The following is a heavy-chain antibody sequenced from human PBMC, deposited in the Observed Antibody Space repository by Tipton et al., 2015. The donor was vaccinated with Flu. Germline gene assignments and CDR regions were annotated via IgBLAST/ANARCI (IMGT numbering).Heavy chain of an antibody. CDR1: GFTFDTYA. Sequence: SLRLSCAASGFTFDTYAMHWVRQAPGKGLEWVSGISWNSDIDYADSVKGRFTISRDNAKNSLYLQMNSLRVEDTAFYYCAKHNGPRSYKYGMDVWGQGTTCTVSS. D-gene: IGHD1-14*01. CDR2: ISWNSDI. J-gene: IGHJ6*02. CDR3: AKHNGPRSYKYGMDV. V-gene: IGHV3-9*01.